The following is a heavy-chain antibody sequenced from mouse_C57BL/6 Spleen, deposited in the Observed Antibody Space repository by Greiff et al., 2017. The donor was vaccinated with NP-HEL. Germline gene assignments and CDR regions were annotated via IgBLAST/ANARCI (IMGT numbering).Heavy chain of an antibody. Sequence: VQLQQSGAELVKPGASVKISCKASGYAFSSYWMNWVKQRPGKGLEWIGQIYPGDGDTNSNGKLKGKATLTADKSSSTAYMQRSSLTSEDSAVYFCARSRGGDYFDYWGQGTTLTVSS. CDR3: ARSRGGDYFDY. CDR2: IYPGDGDT. V-gene: IGHV1-80*01. J-gene: IGHJ2*01. CDR1: GYAFSSYW.